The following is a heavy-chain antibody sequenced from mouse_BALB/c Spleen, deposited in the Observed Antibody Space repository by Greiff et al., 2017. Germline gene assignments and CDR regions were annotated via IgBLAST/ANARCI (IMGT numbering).Heavy chain of an antibody. D-gene: IGHD1-1*01. Sequence: DVQLVESGGGLVQPGGSLKLSCAASGFTFSDYYMYWVRQTPEKRLEWVATISDGGSYTYYPDSVKGRFTISRDNAKNNLYLQMSSLKSEDTAMYYCARGTTDYAMDDWGQGTSVTVSS. J-gene: IGHJ4*01. CDR3: ARGTTDYAMDD. V-gene: IGHV5-4*02. CDR1: GFTFSDYY. CDR2: ISDGGSYT.